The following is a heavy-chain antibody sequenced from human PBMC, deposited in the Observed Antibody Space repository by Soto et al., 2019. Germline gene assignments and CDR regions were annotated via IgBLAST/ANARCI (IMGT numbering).Heavy chain of an antibody. CDR2: ISAYNGHT. Sequence: QVQLVQSGAEVKKAGASVKVSCKASGYTFTSYGITWVRQAPGPGLEWMGWISAYNGHTNYAQKFQGRVTMTTDTSTGTAFMELRSLRSDDTAVYYCARSPSATGTTWFDPWGQGTLVTVSS. CDR3: ARSPSATGTTWFDP. V-gene: IGHV1-18*04. J-gene: IGHJ5*02. CDR1: GYTFTSYG. D-gene: IGHD6-13*01.